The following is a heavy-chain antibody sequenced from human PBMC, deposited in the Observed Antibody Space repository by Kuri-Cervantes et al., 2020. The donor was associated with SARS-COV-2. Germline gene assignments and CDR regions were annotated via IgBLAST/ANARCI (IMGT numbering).Heavy chain of an antibody. Sequence: LTCAASGFTFSSYSMNWVRQAPGKGLEWVSSISSSSSYIYYADSVKGRFTISRDNSKNTLYLQMNSLRAEDTAVYYCANSLLLSLDYWGQGTLVTVSS. CDR1: GFTFSSYS. J-gene: IGHJ4*02. D-gene: IGHD1-26*01. V-gene: IGHV3-21*01. CDR3: ANSLLLSLDY. CDR2: ISSSSSYI.